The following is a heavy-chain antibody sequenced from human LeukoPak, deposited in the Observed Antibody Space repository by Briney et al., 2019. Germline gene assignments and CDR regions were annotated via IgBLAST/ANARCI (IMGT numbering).Heavy chain of an antibody. CDR1: RDMLSSDH. CDR2: INAGGEDP. CDR3: TRAKVPPRPTWFGS. V-gene: IGHV1-46*01. D-gene: IGHD3-10*01. Sequence: ASVKVSCKASRDMLSSDHIHWVRQAPGEGLEWMGVINAGGEDPKFAQNFQGRVDLTWDTSTNTIYMELARLRSEDTAVYYCTRAKVPPRPTWFGSWGQGTLVTVSS. J-gene: IGHJ5*01.